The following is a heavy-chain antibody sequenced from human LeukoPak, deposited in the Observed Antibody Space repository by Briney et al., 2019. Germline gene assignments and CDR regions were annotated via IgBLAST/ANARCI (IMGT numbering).Heavy chain of an antibody. CDR2: IRGSGGSV. Sequence: PGGSLRLSCAASGFTVSSNYMSWVRQGPGKGLEWVSYIRGSGGSVKYADSVKGRFTISRDNAKNSLYLQMNSLRAEDTAVYYCAREVDTIKDAFDIWGQGTMVTVSS. D-gene: IGHD5-24*01. CDR3: AREVDTIKDAFDI. J-gene: IGHJ3*02. CDR1: GFTVSSNY. V-gene: IGHV3-11*04.